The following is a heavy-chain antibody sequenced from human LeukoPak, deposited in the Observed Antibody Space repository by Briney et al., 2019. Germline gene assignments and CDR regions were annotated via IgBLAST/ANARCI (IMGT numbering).Heavy chain of an antibody. J-gene: IGHJ4*02. CDR1: GFTFSSYA. CDR3: AKALPEYDILTANFDY. D-gene: IGHD3-9*01. CDR2: ISGSGGST. V-gene: IGHV3-23*01. Sequence: PGGSLRLSCAASGFTFSSYAMSWVRQAPGKGLEWVSAISGSGGSTYYADSVKGRFTISRDNSKNTLYLQMNSLRAEDTAVYYCAKALPEYDILTANFDYWGQGTLVTVSS.